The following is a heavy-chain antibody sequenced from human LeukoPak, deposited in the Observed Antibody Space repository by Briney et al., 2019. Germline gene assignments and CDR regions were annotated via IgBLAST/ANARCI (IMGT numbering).Heavy chain of an antibody. CDR1: GYTFTSYY. D-gene: IGHD4-17*01. CDR2: INPSGGST. V-gene: IGHV1-46*01. Sequence: ASVKASCKASGYTFTSYYMHWVRQAPGQGLEWMGIINPSGGSTSYAQKFQGRVTMTRDTSISTAHMELSRLRSDDTAVYYCARPQTQAVYGDYGFVFDYWGQGTLVTVSS. J-gene: IGHJ4*02. CDR3: ARPQTQAVYGDYGFVFDY.